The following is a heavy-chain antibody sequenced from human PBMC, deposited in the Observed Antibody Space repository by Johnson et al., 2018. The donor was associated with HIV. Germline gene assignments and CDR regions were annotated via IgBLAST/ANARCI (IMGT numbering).Heavy chain of an antibody. V-gene: IGHV3-64*01. CDR1: GFTFSSYA. Sequence: VQLVESGGGLVQPGGSLRLSCAASGFTFSSYAMHWVRQAPGKGLEYVSAISSNGGSTYYANSVKGRFTISRDNSKNTLYRQMGSLRDEDMAGYYCAGEASWCLDAFDIWGQGTMVTVSS. CDR2: ISSNGGST. J-gene: IGHJ3*02. CDR3: AGEASWCLDAFDI. D-gene: IGHD4/OR15-4a*01.